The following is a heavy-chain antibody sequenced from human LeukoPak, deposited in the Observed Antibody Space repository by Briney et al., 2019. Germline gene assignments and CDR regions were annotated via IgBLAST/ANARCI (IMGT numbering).Heavy chain of an antibody. Sequence: SETLSLTCTVSAGSISSYYWSWIRQPPGKGLEWIGCISYSGSTKYIPSLKSRVTISVDTSKNQFSLKLSSVTAADTAVYYCARPYSSGWYGVFDIWGQGTMVTVSS. CDR3: ARPYSSGWYGVFDI. CDR2: ISYSGST. J-gene: IGHJ3*02. CDR1: AGSISSYY. V-gene: IGHV4-59*08. D-gene: IGHD6-19*01.